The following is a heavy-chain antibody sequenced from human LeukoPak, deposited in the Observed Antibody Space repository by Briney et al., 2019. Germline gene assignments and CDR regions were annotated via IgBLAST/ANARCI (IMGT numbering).Heavy chain of an antibody. CDR1: GGSISSYY. V-gene: IGHV4-59*08. D-gene: IGHD3-3*01. Sequence: SETLSLTCTVSGGSISSYYWSWIRQPPGKGLEWIGYIYYSGSTNYNPSLKSRVTISVDTSKNQFSLKLSSVTAADTAVYYCASSVLGRNYDFWSGPNSFDYWGQGTLVTVSS. CDR3: ASSVLGRNYDFWSGPNSFDY. J-gene: IGHJ4*02. CDR2: IYYSGST.